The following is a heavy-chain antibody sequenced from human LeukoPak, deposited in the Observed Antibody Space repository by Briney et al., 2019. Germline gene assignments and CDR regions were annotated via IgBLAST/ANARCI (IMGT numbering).Heavy chain of an antibody. Sequence: GGSLRLSCAASGFTFSDYYMSWIRQAPGKGLEWVSYISSSSSAIYYADSVKGRFTISRDNAKNSLYLQMNSLRAEDTAVYYCARDLSADYTYVLGSMGYWGQGTLVTVSS. D-gene: IGHD3-10*02. CDR1: GFTFSDYY. CDR2: ISSSSSAI. J-gene: IGHJ4*02. CDR3: ARDLSADYTYVLGSMGY. V-gene: IGHV3-11*04.